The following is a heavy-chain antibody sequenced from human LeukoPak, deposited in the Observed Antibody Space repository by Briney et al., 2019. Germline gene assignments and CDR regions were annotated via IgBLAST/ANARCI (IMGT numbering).Heavy chain of an antibody. CDR1: GFTFSSYN. V-gene: IGHV3-21*01. Sequence: GGSLRLSCAASGFTFSSYNMNWVRQAPGKGLEWVSFISTSSSYIYYADSVKGRFTISRDNAKNSLFLQMNSLRAEDTALYYCARDSGGARFFNWFDPWGQGALVTVSS. CDR3: ARDSGGARFFNWFDP. J-gene: IGHJ5*02. CDR2: ISTSSSYI. D-gene: IGHD3-10*01.